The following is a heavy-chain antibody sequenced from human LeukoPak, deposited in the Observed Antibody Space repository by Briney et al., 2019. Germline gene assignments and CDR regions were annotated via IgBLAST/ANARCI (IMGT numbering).Heavy chain of an antibody. Sequence: PGGSLRLSCAASGFTFSSYSMSWVRQAPGKGLEWVANIKQDGSEKYYVDSVKGRFTISRDNAKNSLYLQMNSLRAEDTAVYYCARRQLHGTYYYYGMDVWGQGTTVTVSS. V-gene: IGHV3-7*01. CDR1: GFTFSSYS. D-gene: IGHD2-2*01. J-gene: IGHJ6*02. CDR2: IKQDGSEK. CDR3: ARRQLHGTYYYYGMDV.